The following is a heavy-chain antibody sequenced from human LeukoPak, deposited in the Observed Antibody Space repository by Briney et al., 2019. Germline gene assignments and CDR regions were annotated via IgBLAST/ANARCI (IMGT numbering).Heavy chain of an antibody. CDR2: IYTSGST. D-gene: IGHD6-19*01. Sequence: NASETLSLTCTVSGGSIGSYYWSWIRQPAGKGLEWIGRIYTSGSTNYNPSLKSRVTMSVDTSKNQFSLKLSSVTAADTAVYYCAREGIAVAGTTIYYYYYGMDVWGQGTTVTVSS. CDR3: AREGIAVAGTTIYYYYYGMDV. J-gene: IGHJ6*02. CDR1: GGSIGSYY. V-gene: IGHV4-4*07.